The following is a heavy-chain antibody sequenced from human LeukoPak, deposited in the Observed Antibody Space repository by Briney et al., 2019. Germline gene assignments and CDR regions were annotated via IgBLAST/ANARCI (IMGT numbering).Heavy chain of an antibody. Sequence: KPRGSLRLSCAAPGFTFSDYYMSWIRQAPGKGLGWVSYIIISGSTIYYADSVKGRFTTSRDNAKNSLYLQMNSLRAEDTAVYYCARGGLWCQLLSFNWFDPWGQGTLVTVSS. J-gene: IGHJ5*02. V-gene: IGHV3-11*04. D-gene: IGHD2-2*01. CDR2: IIISGSTI. CDR1: GFTFSDYY. CDR3: ARGGLWCQLLSFNWFDP.